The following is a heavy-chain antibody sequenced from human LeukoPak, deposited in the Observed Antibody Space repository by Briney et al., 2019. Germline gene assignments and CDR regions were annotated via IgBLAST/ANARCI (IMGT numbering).Heavy chain of an antibody. CDR1: GFTVTTNT. J-gene: IGHJ4*02. Sequence: GESLRLSCAVSGFTVTTNTMNWVRRTPGKGLEWVSVSFSGGSTYYADSVKGRFRFSRDSSKNTLYLQMDSLRAEDTAIYYCARRGYGDYAPFDYWGQGTLVTVSS. CDR3: ARRGYGDYAPFDY. D-gene: IGHD4-17*01. CDR2: SFSGGST. V-gene: IGHV3-66*04.